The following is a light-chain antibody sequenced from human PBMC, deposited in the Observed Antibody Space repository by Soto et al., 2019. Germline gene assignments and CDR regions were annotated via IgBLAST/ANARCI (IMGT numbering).Light chain of an antibody. V-gene: IGKV1-39*01. CDR2: AAS. CDR1: QSISNY. J-gene: IGKJ1*01. CDR3: QQTSSTPWT. Sequence: DIPMTQSPSSLSASVGDRVTITCRTSQSISNYLRWYQQKPGKAPKLLIYAASTLESGVASRFSGSGSGTDFTLTISSLQPEDFATYYCQQTSSTPWTFGQGTKVEIK.